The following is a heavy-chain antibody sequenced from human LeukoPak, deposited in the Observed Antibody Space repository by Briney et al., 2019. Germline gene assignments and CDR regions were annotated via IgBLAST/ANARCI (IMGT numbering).Heavy chain of an antibody. D-gene: IGHD6-19*01. CDR1: GGSFSGYY. Sequence: SETLSLTCAVYGGSFSGYYWSWIRQPPGEGLEWIGEINHSGSTNYNPSLKSRVTISVDTSKNQFSLKLSSVTAADTAVYYCARARRRVIAVAGTALSWYFDLWGRGTLVTVSS. CDR3: ARARRRVIAVAGTALSWYFDL. V-gene: IGHV4-34*01. CDR2: INHSGST. J-gene: IGHJ2*01.